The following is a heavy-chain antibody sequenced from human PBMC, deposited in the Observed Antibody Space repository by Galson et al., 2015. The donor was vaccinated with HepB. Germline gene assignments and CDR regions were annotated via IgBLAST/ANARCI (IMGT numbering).Heavy chain of an antibody. J-gene: IGHJ5*02. D-gene: IGHD3-10*01. V-gene: IGHV3-11*06. Sequence: SLRLSCAASGFTFSDYYMSWIRQAPGKGLEWVSYISSSSSYTNYADSVKGRFTISRDNAKNSLYLQMNSLRAEDTAVYYCARQNVLLWFGELADNWFDPWGQGTLVTVSS. CDR2: ISSSSSYT. CDR1: GFTFSDYY. CDR3: ARQNVLLWFGELADNWFDP.